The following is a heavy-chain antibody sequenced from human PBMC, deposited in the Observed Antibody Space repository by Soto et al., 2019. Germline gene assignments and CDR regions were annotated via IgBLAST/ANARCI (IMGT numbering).Heavy chain of an antibody. CDR2: IRKKAYSYTT. CDR1: GFTFSDHY. D-gene: IGHD3-16*01. V-gene: IGHV3-72*01. CDR3: TSFWGDHRYFDN. J-gene: IGHJ4*02. Sequence: EVQLVESGGGLVQPGGSLRLSCSASGFTFSDHYMDWVRQAPGKGLEWVGRIRKKAYSYTTEYAASVKDRFTISRDDSRSSVYLQMNSLKIEDTAGYYCTSFWGDHRYFDNWGQGTLVTVSS.